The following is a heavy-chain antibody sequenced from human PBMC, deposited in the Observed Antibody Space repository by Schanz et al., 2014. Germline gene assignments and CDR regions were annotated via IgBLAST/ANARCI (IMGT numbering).Heavy chain of an antibody. CDR1: GGTFSTYT. D-gene: IGHD6-13*01. Sequence: QVQLVQSGAEVKKPGSSVKVSCKASGGTFSTYTISWVRQAPGQGLEWMGRIIPILGIANYAQKFQGRVTITADKSTFTAYMDVSSLRSEDTAVYYCASSGAGYSSSWDFDYWGQEPWSPSPQ. J-gene: IGHJ4*01. CDR2: IIPILGIA. CDR3: ASSGAGYSSSWDFDY. V-gene: IGHV1-69*02.